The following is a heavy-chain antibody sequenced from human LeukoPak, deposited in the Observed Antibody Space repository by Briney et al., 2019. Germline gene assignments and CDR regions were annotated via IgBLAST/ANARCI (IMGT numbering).Heavy chain of an antibody. CDR3: AKDRNAPSQWEQPPYYFYGMDV. CDR1: GFSFNTYS. V-gene: IGHV3-21*01. Sequence: GGSPRLSCAASGFSFNTYSTNWVSQAPGKGQEWVASISGDGRATYHADSVKGRFTISRDNAKRSLYLQMNSLRAEDTAVYYCAKDRNAPSQWEQPPYYFYGMDVWGQGTTVTVSS. D-gene: IGHD1-26*01. J-gene: IGHJ6*02. CDR2: ISGDGRAT.